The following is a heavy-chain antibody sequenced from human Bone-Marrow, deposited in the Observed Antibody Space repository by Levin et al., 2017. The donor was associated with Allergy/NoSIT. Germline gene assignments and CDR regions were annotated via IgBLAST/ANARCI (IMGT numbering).Heavy chain of an antibody. CDR3: ARAPWEVLWNRYFDL. CDR1: GGSITNYF. J-gene: IGHJ2*01. CDR2: IYHNGNT. Sequence: PSETLSLTCIVSGGSITNYFWSWIRQSPGKGLEWIAYIYHNGNTNHNPSLKSRVSISVDTSKNQVSLNLSSVTAADTAVYYCARAPWEVLWNRYFDLWGRGAQVTVSS. D-gene: IGHD1/OR15-1a*01. V-gene: IGHV4-59*01.